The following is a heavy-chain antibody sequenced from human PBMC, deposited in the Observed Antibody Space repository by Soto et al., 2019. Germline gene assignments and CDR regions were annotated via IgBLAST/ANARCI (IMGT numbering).Heavy chain of an antibody. V-gene: IGHV4-59*01. D-gene: IGHD6-19*01. CDR2: FYYSGST. J-gene: IGHJ4*02. Sequence: PSETLSLTCTVSGGSISSYYWSWIRQPPGKGLEWLGYFYYSGSTKYNPSLKSRVTISVDTPKNQFSLKLSSVTAADTAVYYCARDAPQGSGWYSFDYWGQGTLVTVSS. CDR3: ARDAPQGSGWYSFDY. CDR1: GGSISSYY.